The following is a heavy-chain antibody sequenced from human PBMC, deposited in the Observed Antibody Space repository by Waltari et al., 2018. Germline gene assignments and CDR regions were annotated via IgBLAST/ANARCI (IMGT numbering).Heavy chain of an antibody. CDR1: RDATCSGYY. D-gene: IGHD1-20*01. V-gene: IGHV4-38-2*01. J-gene: IGHJ6*03. CDR3: ARRDGMRTGGQTYYLDV. CDR2: INHIGGT. Sequence: QLQQSGAELVMNSETPSPTPAVSRDATCSGYYWGWIRHPPGKGLGWIGKINHIGGTNYNPSLKSRVTISVDTSKNQFSLKLSSVTAADTAVYYCARRDGMRTGGQTYYLDVWGQGTMVTVSS.